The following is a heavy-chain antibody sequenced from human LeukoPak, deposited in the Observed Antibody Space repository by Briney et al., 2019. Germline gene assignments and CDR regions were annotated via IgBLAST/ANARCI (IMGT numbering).Heavy chain of an antibody. CDR2: ISSSSSYI. CDR3: ARYSSSSLLDY. D-gene: IGHD6-6*01. Sequence: GGSLRLSCAASGFTFSSYSMDWVRQAPGKGLEWGSSISSSSSYIYYADSVKGRFTISRDNAKNSLYLQMNSLRAEDTAVYYCARYSSSSLLDYWGQGTLVTVSS. V-gene: IGHV3-21*01. J-gene: IGHJ4*02. CDR1: GFTFSSYS.